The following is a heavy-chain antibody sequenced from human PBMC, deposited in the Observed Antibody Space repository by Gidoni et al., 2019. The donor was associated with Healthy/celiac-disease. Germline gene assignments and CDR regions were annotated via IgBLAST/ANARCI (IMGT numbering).Heavy chain of an antibody. J-gene: IGHJ3*02. CDR2: ISYDGSNK. CDR3: ARDRLLSGSYYGGRAFDI. V-gene: IGHV3-30*04. Sequence: QVQLVESGGGVVQPGRSLRLSCAASGFTFSSYAMHWVRQAPGKGLEWVAVISYDGSNKYYADSVKGRFTISRDNSKNTLYLQMNSLRADDTAVYYCARDRLLSGSYYGGRAFDIWGQGTMVTVSS. D-gene: IGHD1-26*01. CDR1: GFTFSSYA.